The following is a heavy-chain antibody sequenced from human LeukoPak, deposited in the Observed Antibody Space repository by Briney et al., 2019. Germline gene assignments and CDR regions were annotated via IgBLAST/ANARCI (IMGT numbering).Heavy chain of an antibody. D-gene: IGHD2-2*01. CDR2: INPNSGGT. CDR1: GYTFTGYY. CDR3: ARLCCSSTSWYNWFDP. V-gene: IGHV1-2*02. Sequence: ASVKVSFKASGYTFTGYYMHWVRQAPGQGLEWMGWINPNSGGTNYAQKFQGRVTMTRDTPISTAYMELSRLRSDDTAVYYCARLCCSSTSWYNWFDPWGQGTLVTVSS. J-gene: IGHJ5*02.